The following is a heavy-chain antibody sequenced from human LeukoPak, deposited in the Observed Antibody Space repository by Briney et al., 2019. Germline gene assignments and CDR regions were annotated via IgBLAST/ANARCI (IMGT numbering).Heavy chain of an antibody. CDR2: ISWNSGSI. V-gene: IGHV3-9*01. J-gene: IGHJ6*02. D-gene: IGHD5-18*01. CDR1: GFTFDDYA. Sequence: QPGRSLRLSCAASGFTFDDYAMHWVRQAPGKGLEWVSGISWNSGSIGYADSVKGRFTISRDNAKNSLYLQMNSLRAEDTALYYCAKDPGYSYRNCYYYYGMDVWGQGTTVTVSS. CDR3: AKDPGYSYRNCYYYYGMDV.